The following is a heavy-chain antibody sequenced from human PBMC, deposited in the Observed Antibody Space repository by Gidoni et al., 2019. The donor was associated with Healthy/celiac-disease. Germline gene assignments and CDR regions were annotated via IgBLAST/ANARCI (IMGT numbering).Heavy chain of an antibody. J-gene: IGHJ4*02. D-gene: IGHD3-10*01. V-gene: IGHV1-2*02. CDR3: ARAIPDYYGSGSYPYYFDY. Sequence: QVQLVQSGAEVKKPGASVKVSCKASGYTFTGYYMHWVRQAPGQGLEWMGWINPNSGGTNYAQKFQGRVTMTRDTSISTAYMELSRLRSDDTAVYYCARAIPDYYGSGSYPYYFDYWGQGTLVTVSS. CDR1: GYTFTGYY. CDR2: INPNSGGT.